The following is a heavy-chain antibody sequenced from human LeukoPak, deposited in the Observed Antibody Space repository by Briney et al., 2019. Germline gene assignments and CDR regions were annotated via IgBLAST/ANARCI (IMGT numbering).Heavy chain of an antibody. CDR1: GYTFTNYD. J-gene: IGHJ5*02. CDR2: MNPNSGNT. V-gene: IGHV1-8*01. D-gene: IGHD3-22*01. Sequence: ASVKVSCKASGYTFTNYDINWVRQATGQGLEWMGWMNPNSGNTGYAQKFQGRVTMTKNTSISTAYMELSSLRSEDTAVYYCARVHYYDSRDNWFDPWGQGTLVTVSS. CDR3: ARVHYYDSRDNWFDP.